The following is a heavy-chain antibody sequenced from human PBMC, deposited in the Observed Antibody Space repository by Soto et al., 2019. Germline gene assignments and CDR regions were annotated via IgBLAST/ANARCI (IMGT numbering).Heavy chain of an antibody. J-gene: IGHJ5*02. Sequence: QVQLQESGPGLVKPSQTLSLTCTVSGDSISRGGYYWNWLRQHPRKGLEWIGYIYHSGSTIYNPSLKSRVTISVGTSKNRLSLELSNVTAADTAVYYCARDGAGAYGLGWFDPWGQGILVTVSS. D-gene: IGHD2-21*01. CDR1: GDSISRGGYY. V-gene: IGHV4-31*03. CDR3: ARDGAGAYGLGWFDP. CDR2: IYHSGST.